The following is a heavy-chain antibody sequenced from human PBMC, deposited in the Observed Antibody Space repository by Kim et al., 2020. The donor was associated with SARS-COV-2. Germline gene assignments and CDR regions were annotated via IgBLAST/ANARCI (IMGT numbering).Heavy chain of an antibody. V-gene: IGHV4-59*01. Sequence: SETLSLTCTLSSGSISGYYWTWIRQPPRGGLEWIGYIYYTGNTNYNPSLKSRVIISLDTSKNQFSLKLSSVTAADTAVYYCATAPYNWNYHDTFAIWGPGTMVSVSS. D-gene: IGHD1-7*01. CDR2: IYYTGNT. CDR1: SGSISGYY. CDR3: ATAPYNWNYHDTFAI. J-gene: IGHJ3*02.